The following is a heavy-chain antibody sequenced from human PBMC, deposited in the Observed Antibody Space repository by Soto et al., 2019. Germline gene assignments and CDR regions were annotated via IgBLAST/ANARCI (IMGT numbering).Heavy chain of an antibody. Sequence: EVHLVESGGGLVKPGGSLRLSCAVSGLTFSSCTMNWVRQAPGKGLEWVSSISPSSGHIYYADSVKGRFTISRDNAKNSLFLQMNSLRGEDTAVYYCSGCSGGACHKNYGMDVWGQGTTVTVSS. D-gene: IGHD2-15*01. J-gene: IGHJ6*02. V-gene: IGHV3-21*06. CDR3: SGCSGGACHKNYGMDV. CDR1: GLTFSSCT. CDR2: ISPSSGHI.